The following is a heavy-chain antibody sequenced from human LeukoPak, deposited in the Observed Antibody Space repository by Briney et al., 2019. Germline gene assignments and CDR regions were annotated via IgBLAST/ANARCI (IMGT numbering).Heavy chain of an antibody. CDR3: AIDDFTLSAICDSANLPDY. CDR2: INPNSGGT. J-gene: IGHJ4*02. V-gene: IGHV1-2*02. CDR1: GYTFTGYY. Sequence: ASVKVSCKASGYTFTGYYMHWVRQAPGQGLEWMGWINPNSGGTNYAQKFQGRVTMTRDTSISTAYMEPSRLTFDDTAVDYCAIDDFTLSAICDSANLPDYWGQGTLVTVSS. D-gene: IGHD3/OR15-3a*01.